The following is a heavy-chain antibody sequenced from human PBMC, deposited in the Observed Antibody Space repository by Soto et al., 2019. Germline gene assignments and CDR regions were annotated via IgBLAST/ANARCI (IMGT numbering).Heavy chain of an antibody. V-gene: IGHV3-23*01. J-gene: IGHJ4*02. D-gene: IGHD3-10*01. CDR2: ISGTGVST. CDR3: AKDYGSFAF. CDR1: GFTFSTYV. Sequence: GGSLRLSCAASGFTFSTYVMTWVRQAPGKGLEWVSGISGTGVSTYYADSVKGRFTISRDNSKNTLYLQMNSLRAEDTAVYYCAKDYGSFAFWRRGTLDTGSS.